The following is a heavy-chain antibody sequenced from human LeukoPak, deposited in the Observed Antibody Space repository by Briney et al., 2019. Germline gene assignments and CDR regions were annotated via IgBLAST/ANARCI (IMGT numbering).Heavy chain of an antibody. V-gene: IGHV3-23*01. Sequence: GGSLRLSCAASGFTFSSYAMSWVRQAPGKGLEWVSAISGSGGSTYYADSVKGRFTISGDNSKNTLYLQMNSLRAEDTAVYYCAKAYSSGWYLGDYWGQGTLVTVSS. J-gene: IGHJ4*02. D-gene: IGHD6-19*01. CDR1: GFTFSSYA. CDR2: ISGSGGST. CDR3: AKAYSSGWYLGDY.